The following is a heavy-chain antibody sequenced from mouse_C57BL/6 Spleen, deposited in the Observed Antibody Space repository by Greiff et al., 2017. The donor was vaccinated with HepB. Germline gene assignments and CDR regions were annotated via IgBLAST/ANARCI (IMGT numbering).Heavy chain of an antibody. CDR3: ARSPYYYGSRSGAMDY. V-gene: IGHV1-78*01. CDR1: GYTFTDHT. Sequence: VQLQESDAELVKPGASVKISCKVSGYTFTDHTIHWMKQRPEQGLEWIGYIYPRDGSTKYNEKFKGKATLTADKSSSTAYMQLNSLTSEDSAVYFCARSPYYYGSRSGAMDYWGQGTSVTVSS. J-gene: IGHJ4*01. D-gene: IGHD1-1*01. CDR2: IYPRDGST.